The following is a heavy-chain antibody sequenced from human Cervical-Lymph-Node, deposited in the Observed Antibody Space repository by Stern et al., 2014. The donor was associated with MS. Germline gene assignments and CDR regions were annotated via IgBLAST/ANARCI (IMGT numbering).Heavy chain of an antibody. CDR3: ARLVVKTLDY. CDR2: IYYSGST. Sequence: VQLVESGPGLVKPSETLSLTCTVSGGSISSYYWSWIRQPPGKGLEWIGYIYYSGSTNYNPSLKSRVTISVDTSKNQFSLKLSFVTAADTAVYYCARLVVKTLDYWGQGTLVTVSS. J-gene: IGHJ4*02. CDR1: GGSISSYY. V-gene: IGHV4-59*08. D-gene: IGHD2-21*01.